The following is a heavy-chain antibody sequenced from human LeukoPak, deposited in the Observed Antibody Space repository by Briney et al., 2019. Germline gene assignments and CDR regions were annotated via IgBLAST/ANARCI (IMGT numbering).Heavy chain of an antibody. CDR1: GFTFSSYS. Sequence: GGSLRLSCAASGFTFSSYSMNWVRQAPGKGLEWVSYISSSSSTIYYADSVKGRFTISRDNAKNSLYLQMNSLRAEDTAVYYCAAAAIDAFDIWGQGTMVTVSS. J-gene: IGHJ3*02. CDR2: ISSSSSTI. V-gene: IGHV3-48*04. CDR3: AAAAIDAFDI. D-gene: IGHD6-13*01.